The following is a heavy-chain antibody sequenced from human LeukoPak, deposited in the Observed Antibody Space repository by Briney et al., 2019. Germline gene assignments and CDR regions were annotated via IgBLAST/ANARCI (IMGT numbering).Heavy chain of an antibody. Sequence: GGSLRLSCAASGFTVSNHFMSWVRQAPGKGLEWVSVIYSGGSTYYADSVKGRFTISRDNSKNTLYLQMNSLRAEDTAVYYCARSKTSTYYYDSSGYLNYWGQGTLVTVSS. CDR3: ARSKTSTYYYDSSGYLNY. J-gene: IGHJ4*02. V-gene: IGHV3-53*01. D-gene: IGHD3-22*01. CDR1: GFTVSNHF. CDR2: IYSGGST.